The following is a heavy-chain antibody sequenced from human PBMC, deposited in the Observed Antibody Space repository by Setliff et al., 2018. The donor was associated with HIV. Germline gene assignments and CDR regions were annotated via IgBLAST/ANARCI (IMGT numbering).Heavy chain of an antibody. CDR1: GFNFTNYY. CDR2: INASGDKT. J-gene: IGHJ4*02. CDR3: GREGLVGATPRHFDY. Sequence: ASVKVSCKASGFNFTNYYIHWVRQAPGEGLEWVGVINASGDKTNYAQKFQGRLIITKDTSTSTVYMELSSLRSGDTAVYYCGREGLVGATPRHFDYWGQGTRVTVSS. D-gene: IGHD1-26*01. V-gene: IGHV1-46*03.